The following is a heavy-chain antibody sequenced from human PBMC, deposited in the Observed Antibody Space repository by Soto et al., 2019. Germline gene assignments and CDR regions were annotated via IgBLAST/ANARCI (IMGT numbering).Heavy chain of an antibody. CDR1: GFTSSSFV. CDR3: AKERGVLDAFDI. D-gene: IGHD3-10*01. Sequence: QVQLVESGGGVVQPVTSLRLSCAASGFTSSSFVIHWVRQAPGKGLEWLAVISSDGNNQYYADSVKGRFTISRDNSKKTLYLQVNSLRAEDTAVYFCAKERGVLDAFDIWGQGTMVTVS. V-gene: IGHV3-30*18. CDR2: ISSDGNNQ. J-gene: IGHJ3*02.